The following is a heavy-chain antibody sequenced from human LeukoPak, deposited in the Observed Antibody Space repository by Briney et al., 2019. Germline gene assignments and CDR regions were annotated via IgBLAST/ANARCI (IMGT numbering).Heavy chain of an antibody. V-gene: IGHV3-7*01. J-gene: IGHJ4*02. CDR3: AKGRIVPAAFDY. Sequence: GGSLRLSCAASGFTFSSYWMTWIRQAPGKGLEWVAHIKEDATESRSADSVKGRFTISRDNTKNSLYLQMNSLRAEDTAVYYCAKGRIVPAAFDYWGQGTLVTVSS. CDR1: GFTFSSYW. D-gene: IGHD2-2*01. CDR2: IKEDATES.